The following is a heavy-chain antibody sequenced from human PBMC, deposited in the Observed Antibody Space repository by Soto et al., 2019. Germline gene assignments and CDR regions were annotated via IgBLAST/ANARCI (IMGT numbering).Heavy chain of an antibody. D-gene: IGHD3-10*01. CDR3: ATDRGFGHASVPYS. CDR2: ISYDGSLQ. J-gene: IGHJ4*02. CDR1: GFTFSSYG. V-gene: IGHV3-30*03. Sequence: QAQLVESGGGVVQPGRSLRLSCAASGFTFSSYGMHWARQAPGTGLEWVAVISYDGSLQHYADSVKGRFPISRDNSKNMLLQQMNSLRAEDTAVYYCATDRGFGHASVPYSWGPGTLVSVSS.